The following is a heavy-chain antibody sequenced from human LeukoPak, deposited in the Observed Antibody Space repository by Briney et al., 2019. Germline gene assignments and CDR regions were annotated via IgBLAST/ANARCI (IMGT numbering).Heavy chain of an antibody. J-gene: IGHJ4*02. V-gene: IGHV3-23*01. CDR2: ISGSGGST. Sequence: GGSLRLSCAASGFTFSSYAMSWVRQAPGKGLEWVSAISGSGGSTYYADSVKGRITISRDNSKNTLYLQMNSLRAEDTAVYYCAKGGKWDVTPFDYWGQGTLVTVSS. CDR3: AKGGKWDVTPFDY. CDR1: GFTFSSYA. D-gene: IGHD1-26*01.